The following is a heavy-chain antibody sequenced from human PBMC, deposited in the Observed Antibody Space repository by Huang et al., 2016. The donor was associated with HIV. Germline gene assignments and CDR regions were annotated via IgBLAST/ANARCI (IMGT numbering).Heavy chain of an antibody. J-gene: IGHJ5*02. CDR1: GGTFSSYA. D-gene: IGHD1-1*01. V-gene: IGHV1-69*01. CDR3: ARDRKYDNAWYWFDP. Sequence: QVQLVQSGAEVKKPGSSVRVSCEASGGTFSSYAINGVRQAPGQGLEGMGGIIPICGTPNYAQKFQGRVTITADESTSTAYMELSSLRSDDTAVYYCARDRKYDNAWYWFDPWGQGTLVTVSS. CDR2: IIPICGTP.